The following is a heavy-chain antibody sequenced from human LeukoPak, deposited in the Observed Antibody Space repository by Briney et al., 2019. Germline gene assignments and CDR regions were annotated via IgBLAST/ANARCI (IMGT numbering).Heavy chain of an antibody. J-gene: IGHJ4*02. V-gene: IGHV3-23*01. D-gene: IGHD3-16*01. CDR3: AKSMGDQNYDY. Sequence: GGSLRLSCAASGFTFSRYSMTWVRQAPGKGLEWVSTISEGDDSAYYADSVRGRFTISKDNSRNTLYLQMNSLGAEDRAVYYCAKSMGDQNYDYWGRGTLVTVSS. CDR2: ISEGDDSA. CDR1: GFTFSRYS.